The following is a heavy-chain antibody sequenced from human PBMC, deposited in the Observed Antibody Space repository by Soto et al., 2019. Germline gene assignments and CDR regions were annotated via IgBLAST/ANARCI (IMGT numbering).Heavy chain of an antibody. CDR2: INAGNGNT. Sequence: QFQLVQSGAAVKKPGASVKVSCKASGYTFTSYAMHWVRQALGQRFAWMGWINAGNGNTKYSQKFQGRVTITRETSASTAYMELSSLRSEDTAVYYCARGLSRGWLYALGYWVQGTLVTVSS. CDR3: ARGLSRGWLYALGY. D-gene: IGHD6-19*01. J-gene: IGHJ4*02. CDR1: GYTFTSYA. V-gene: IGHV1-3*01.